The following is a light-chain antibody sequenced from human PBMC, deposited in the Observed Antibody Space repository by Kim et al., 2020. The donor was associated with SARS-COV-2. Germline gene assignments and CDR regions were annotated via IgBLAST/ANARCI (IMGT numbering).Light chain of an antibody. CDR3: QQYSDSSMYT. CDR1: QSVRNNY. J-gene: IGKJ2*01. V-gene: IGKV3-20*01. CDR2: DAS. Sequence: EIVLTQSPGTLSLSPGERATLSCRASQSVRNNYLAWYQQKPGQVHRLLIYDASIRATGIPDRFSASGSGTDFTLTISRLEPEDSAVYYCQQYSDSSMYTFGQGTSWRS.